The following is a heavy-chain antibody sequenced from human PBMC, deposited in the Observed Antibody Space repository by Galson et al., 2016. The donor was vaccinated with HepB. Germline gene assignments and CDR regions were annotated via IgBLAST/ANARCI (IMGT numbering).Heavy chain of an antibody. CDR1: GFIFSNYV. CDR2: TSDSGHAT. CDR3: AKASGYSSTWMNY. D-gene: IGHD6-13*01. Sequence: SLRLSCAGSGFIFSNYVMAWVRQAPGKGLEWVSVTSDSGHATYYADSVKGRFTISRDNSKNTLFLQMNSLRAEDTAVYYCAKASGYSSTWMNYWGQGTRVTVSS. J-gene: IGHJ4*02. V-gene: IGHV3-23*01.